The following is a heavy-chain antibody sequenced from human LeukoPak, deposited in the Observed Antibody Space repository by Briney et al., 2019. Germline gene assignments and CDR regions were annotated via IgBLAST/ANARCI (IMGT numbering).Heavy chain of an antibody. CDR1: GFTFSSCA. CDR2: ISGSGGST. Sequence: GGSLRLSCAASGFTFSSCAMNWVRQAPGKGLEWVSAISGSGGSTYYADSVKGRFTISRDNSKNTLYLQMNSLRAEDTAVYYCAKVYCSSTSCFYDYWGQGTPVTVSS. CDR3: AKVYCSSTSCFYDY. D-gene: IGHD2-2*01. V-gene: IGHV3-23*01. J-gene: IGHJ4*02.